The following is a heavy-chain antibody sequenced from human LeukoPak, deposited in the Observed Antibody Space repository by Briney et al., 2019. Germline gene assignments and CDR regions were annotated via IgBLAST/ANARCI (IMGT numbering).Heavy chain of an antibody. CDR3: ARVPTGDYFDY. CDR2: IYSGCST. J-gene: IGHJ4*02. CDR1: GFTVSSNY. Sequence: GSLRLSCAASGFTVSSNYMSWVRQAPGKGLEWVSVIYSGCSTYYADSVKGRFTISRDNSKNTLYLQMNSLRAEDTAVYYCARVPTGDYFDYWGQGTLVTVSS. D-gene: IGHD4-17*01. V-gene: IGHV3-66*01.